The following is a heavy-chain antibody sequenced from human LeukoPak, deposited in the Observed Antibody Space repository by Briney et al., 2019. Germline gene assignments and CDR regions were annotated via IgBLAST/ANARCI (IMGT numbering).Heavy chain of an antibody. D-gene: IGHD3-3*01. CDR2: IKQDGSEK. Sequence: GGSLRLSCAASGFTFSSYWMSWVRQAPGKGLDWVANIKQDGSEKYYVDSVKGRFTISRDNAKNSLYLQMNSLRAEDTAVYYCARDSYDFWSGYYIDYWGQGTLVTVSS. CDR3: ARDSYDFWSGYYIDY. J-gene: IGHJ4*02. V-gene: IGHV3-7*01. CDR1: GFTFSSYW.